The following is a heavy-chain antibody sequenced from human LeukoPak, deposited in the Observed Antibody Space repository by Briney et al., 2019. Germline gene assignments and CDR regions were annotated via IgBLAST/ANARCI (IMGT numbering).Heavy chain of an antibody. CDR1: GGSFSGYY. Sequence: PSETLSLTCAVYGGSFSGYYWSWIRQPPGKGLEWIGEINHSGSTNYNPSLKSRVTISVDTSKNQFSLKLSSVTAADTAVYYCARGRGIAAAVHFDHWGQGTLVTVSS. V-gene: IGHV4-34*01. CDR3: ARGRGIAAAVHFDH. D-gene: IGHD6-13*01. CDR2: INHSGST. J-gene: IGHJ4*02.